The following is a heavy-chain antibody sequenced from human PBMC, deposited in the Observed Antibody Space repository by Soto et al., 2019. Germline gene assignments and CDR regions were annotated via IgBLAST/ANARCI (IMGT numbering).Heavy chain of an antibody. D-gene: IGHD3-3*02. CDR2: LIPIFGTA. V-gene: IGHV1-69*13. Sequence: SVKVSCNASGGTFSCYAISWVRHAPGQGREWMGGLIPIFGTANYAQKSQGRVTITADESTSTAYMGLSSLRSEDTAVHYCARARLSSYYGMDVWGQGTTVTVS. CDR1: GGTFSCYA. CDR3: ARARLSSYYGMDV. J-gene: IGHJ6*02.